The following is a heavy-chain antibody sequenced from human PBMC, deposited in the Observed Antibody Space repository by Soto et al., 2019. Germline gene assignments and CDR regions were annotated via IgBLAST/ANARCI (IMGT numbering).Heavy chain of an antibody. CDR3: ARGSWELRAFDI. V-gene: IGHV3-53*01. D-gene: IGHD1-26*01. J-gene: IGHJ3*02. Sequence: EVQLVESGGGLIQPGGSLRLSCAASGFTVSNNYMTWVRQAPGKGLEWVSLIYSDGSTYYADSVKGRFTISRDNSKNTLYVQMNSLRAEDTAVYYCARGSWELRAFDIWGQETMVTVSS. CDR1: GFTVSNNY. CDR2: IYSDGST.